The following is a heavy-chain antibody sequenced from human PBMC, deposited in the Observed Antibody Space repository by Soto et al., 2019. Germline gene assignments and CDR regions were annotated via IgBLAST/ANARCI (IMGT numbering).Heavy chain of an antibody. CDR2: IDPSDSYT. Sequence: PGESLKISCKGSGYSFTSYWISWVRQMPGKGLEWMGRIDPSDSYTNNNPSFQGHVTISADKSISTACMQWSSLKASDTAMYYCARSLRISLVRGGISSGYSDYGMDVWGQGTTVTVS. D-gene: IGHD3-10*01. CDR3: ARSLRISLVRGGISSGYSDYGMDV. V-gene: IGHV5-10-1*01. J-gene: IGHJ6*02. CDR1: GYSFTSYW.